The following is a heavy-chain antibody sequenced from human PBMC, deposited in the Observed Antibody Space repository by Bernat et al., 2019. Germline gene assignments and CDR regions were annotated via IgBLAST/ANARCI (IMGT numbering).Heavy chain of an antibody. CDR3: VKEWERRKEAFDI. CDR2: IRYDGSGK. V-gene: IGHV3-30*02. Sequence: QVDLVESGGGVVQPGGSRRLSCAASGFSFSNYGINWVRQAPGKGLEGVAFIRYDGSGKFYAESVKGRFTISRDNSKSTLDLQMNSLRVEDTAVYYCVKEWERRKEAFDIWGRGAMVSVSS. D-gene: IGHD1-26*01. CDR1: GFSFSNYG. J-gene: IGHJ3*02.